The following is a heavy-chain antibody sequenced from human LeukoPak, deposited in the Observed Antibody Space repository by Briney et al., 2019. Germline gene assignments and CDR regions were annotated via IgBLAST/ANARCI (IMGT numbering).Heavy chain of an antibody. J-gene: IGHJ4*02. CDR2: MNPNSGNT. D-gene: IGHD3-22*01. Sequence: ASVKVSCKASGYTFTSYDINWVRQATGQGLEWMGWMNPNSGNTGYAQKFQGRVTMTRNTSISTAYMELSSLRSEDTAVYYCARGPYDDSSAQGGGDDYWGQGTLVTVSS. CDR1: GYTFTSYD. CDR3: ARGPYDDSSAQGGGDDY. V-gene: IGHV1-8*01.